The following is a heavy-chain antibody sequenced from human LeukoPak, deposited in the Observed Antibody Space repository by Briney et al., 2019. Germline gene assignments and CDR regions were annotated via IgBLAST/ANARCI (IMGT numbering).Heavy chain of an antibody. Sequence: YIYYIGSPYYNPSLKSRVTISVDTSKTQFSLKLSSVAAADTAVYYCARHMVGSYSYGFDYWGQGTLVTVSS. CDR2: IYYIGSP. V-gene: IGHV4-30-4*01. CDR3: ARHMVGSYSYGFDY. J-gene: IGHJ4*02. D-gene: IGHD5-18*01.